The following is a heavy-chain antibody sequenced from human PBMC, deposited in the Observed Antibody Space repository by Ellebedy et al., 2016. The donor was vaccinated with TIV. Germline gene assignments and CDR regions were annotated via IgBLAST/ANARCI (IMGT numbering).Heavy chain of an antibody. CDR1: GFTFSASG. D-gene: IGHD1-1*01. Sequence: PGGSLRLSCAASGFTFSASGMARARQAPGKGLEWVSGISSGGITYYADSVRGRFTISRDNSKNTLYLQMNSLRAEDTATYYCVKGSGTMDVWGQGTTVTVSS. CDR2: ISSGGIT. J-gene: IGHJ6*02. V-gene: IGHV3-23*01. CDR3: VKGSGTMDV.